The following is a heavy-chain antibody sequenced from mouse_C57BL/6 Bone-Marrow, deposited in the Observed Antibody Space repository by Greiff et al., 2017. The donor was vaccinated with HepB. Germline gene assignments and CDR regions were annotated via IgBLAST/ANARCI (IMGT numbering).Heavy chain of an antibody. V-gene: IGHV5-15*01. CDR1: GFTFSDYG. CDR2: ISNLAYSI. D-gene: IGHD1-1*01. Sequence: EVMLVESGGGLVQPGGSLKLSCAASGFTFSDYGMAWVRQAPRKGPEWVAFISNLAYSIYYADTVTGRFTISRENAKNSLYLEMSSLRSEDTAMYYCARHNYGSSYEDYFDYWGQGTTLTVSS. J-gene: IGHJ2*01. CDR3: ARHNYGSSYEDYFDY.